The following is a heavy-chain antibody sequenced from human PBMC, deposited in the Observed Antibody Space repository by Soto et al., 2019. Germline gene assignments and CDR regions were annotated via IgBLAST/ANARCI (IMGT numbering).Heavy chain of an antibody. CDR1: GFTFSSYG. CDR3: AKPSERWLQFFDY. CDR2: ISYDGSNK. D-gene: IGHD5-12*01. Sequence: GESLKISCAASGFTFSSYGMHWVRQAPGKGLEWVAVISYDGSNKYYADSVKGRFTISRDNSKNTLYLQMNSLRAEDTAVYYCAKPSERWLQFFDYWGQGTLVTVSS. J-gene: IGHJ4*02. V-gene: IGHV3-30*18.